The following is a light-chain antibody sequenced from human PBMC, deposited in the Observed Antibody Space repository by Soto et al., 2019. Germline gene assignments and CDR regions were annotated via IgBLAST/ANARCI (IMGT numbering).Light chain of an antibody. Sequence: EIVMTQSPVTLSVSPAPPPPPSCRASQSVNSNLAWYQQKPGQTPKLLIYVASTRATGIPARFSGSGSGTDFTLTISSLPSEDFAVYYCQQYNGWPLTFGGGTKVEFK. CDR3: QQYNGWPLT. J-gene: IGKJ4*01. V-gene: IGKV3-15*01. CDR2: VAS. CDR1: QSVNSN.